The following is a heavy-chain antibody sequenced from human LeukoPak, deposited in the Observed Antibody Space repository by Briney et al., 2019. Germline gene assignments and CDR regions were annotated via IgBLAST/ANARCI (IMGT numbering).Heavy chain of an antibody. D-gene: IGHD2-15*01. CDR3: ASQKGSGQSGVYYFDY. Sequence: PSETLSLTCTVSGGSISSHYWSWIRQPPGKGLEWIGYIYYSGSTNYNPSLKSRVTISVDTSKNQFSLKLSSVTAADTAVYYCASQKGSGQSGVYYFDYWGQGTLVTVSS. CDR2: IYYSGST. V-gene: IGHV4-59*11. CDR1: GGSISSHY. J-gene: IGHJ4*02.